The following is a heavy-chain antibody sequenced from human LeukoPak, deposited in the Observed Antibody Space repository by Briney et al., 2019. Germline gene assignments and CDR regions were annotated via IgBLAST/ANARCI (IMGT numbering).Heavy chain of an antibody. CDR2: INHSGST. CDR3: ARGFLYSSGWAIDY. D-gene: IGHD6-19*01. V-gene: IGHV4-34*01. Sequence: PSETLSLTCAVYGGSFSGYYWSWIRQPPGKGLEWIGEINHSGSTNYNPSLKSRVTISVDTSKNQFPLKLSSVTAADTAVYYCARGFLYSSGWAIDYWGQGTLVTVSS. CDR1: GGSFSGYY. J-gene: IGHJ4*02.